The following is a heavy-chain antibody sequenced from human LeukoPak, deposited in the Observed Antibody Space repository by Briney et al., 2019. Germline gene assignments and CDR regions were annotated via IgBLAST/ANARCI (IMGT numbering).Heavy chain of an antibody. D-gene: IGHD6-19*01. V-gene: IGHV3-53*01. CDR1: GFTVSSNY. J-gene: IGHJ4*02. Sequence: GGSLRLSCAASGFTVSSNYMSWVRQAPGKGLEWVSVIYSGGSTYYADSVKGRFTISRDNSKNTLYLQMNSLRAEDTAVYYCARGPPRSSGWRTFDYWGQGTLVTVSS. CDR3: ARGPPRSSGWRTFDY. CDR2: IYSGGST.